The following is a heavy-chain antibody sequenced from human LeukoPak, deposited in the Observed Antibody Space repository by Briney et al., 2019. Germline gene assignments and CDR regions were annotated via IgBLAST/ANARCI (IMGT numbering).Heavy chain of an antibody. CDR2: ISSSGTYI. CDR1: GFTFSSYS. J-gene: IGHJ4*02. D-gene: IGHD6-19*01. V-gene: IGHV3-21*01. CDR3: ARGVTGYSSGCIGY. Sequence: PGGSLRLSCAASGFTFSSYSMNWVRQAPGKGLEWVSSISSSGTYIYYADSVKGRFTISRDNAKNSLFLQMNSLRAEDTAVYYCARGVTGYSSGCIGYWGQGTLVTVSS.